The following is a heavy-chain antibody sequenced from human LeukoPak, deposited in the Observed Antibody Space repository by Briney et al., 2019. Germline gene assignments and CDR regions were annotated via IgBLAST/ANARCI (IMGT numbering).Heavy chain of an antibody. D-gene: IGHD3-10*01. CDR3: ARDRLRGVYFDY. Sequence: SETLSLTCTVSGGSTSSYYWSWIRQPPGEGLEWIGYIYYSGSTNYNPSLKSRVTISVDTSKNQCSLKLSSVTAADTAVYYCARDRLRGVYFDYWGQGTLVTVSS. V-gene: IGHV4-59*01. CDR1: GGSTSSYY. J-gene: IGHJ4*02. CDR2: IYYSGST.